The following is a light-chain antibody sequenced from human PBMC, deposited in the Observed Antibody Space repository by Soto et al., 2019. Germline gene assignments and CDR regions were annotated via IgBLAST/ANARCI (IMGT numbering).Light chain of an antibody. CDR3: QQYGSSPRT. V-gene: IGKV3-20*01. J-gene: IGKJ5*01. CDR1: QRLSASD. CDR2: GAS. Sequence: EIVLTQSPGTLSLSPGQRATLSCRASQRLSASDIAWYQQKPGQAPRLLIYGASNRATGIPDRFSGSGSGTDFTLTITRLEPEDFAVYFCQQYGSSPRTFGQGTRLEIK.